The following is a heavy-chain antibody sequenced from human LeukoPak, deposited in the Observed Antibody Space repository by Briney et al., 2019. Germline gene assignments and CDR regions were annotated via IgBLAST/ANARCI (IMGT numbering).Heavy chain of an antibody. D-gene: IGHD2-2*01. CDR2: IYYSGST. CDR1: GGSISSYY. CDR3: ARHCSTSCYSPNWFDP. J-gene: IGHJ5*02. Sequence: AETLSLTCTVSGGSISSYYWSWIRQPPGKGLEWIGYIYYSGSTNYNPSLKSRVTISVDTSKNQFSLKLSSVTAADTAVYYCARHCSTSCYSPNWFDPWGQGTLVTVSS. V-gene: IGHV4-59*01.